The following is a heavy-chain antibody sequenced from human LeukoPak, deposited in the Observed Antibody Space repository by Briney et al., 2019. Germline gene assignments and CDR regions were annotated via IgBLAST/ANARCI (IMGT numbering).Heavy chain of an antibody. CDR2: INPNSGGT. CDR3: ARAVGYYYDYDFDY. Sequence: GASVKVSCKASGYTFTGYYMHWVRRAPGQGLEWMGRINPNSGGTNYAQKFQGRVTMTRDTSISTAYMELSRLRSDDTAVYYCARAVGYYYDYDFDYWGQGTLVTVSS. J-gene: IGHJ4*02. D-gene: IGHD3-22*01. CDR1: GYTFTGYY. V-gene: IGHV1-2*06.